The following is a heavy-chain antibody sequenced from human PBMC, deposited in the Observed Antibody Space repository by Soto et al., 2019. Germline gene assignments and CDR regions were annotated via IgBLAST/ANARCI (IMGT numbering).Heavy chain of an antibody. D-gene: IGHD3-10*01. Sequence: QLQLQESGPGLVKPSETLSLTCTVSGDSISRSSYYWGWIRQPPGKGLEWIGSIYYRGRTYYNPSLKSRATISVATSKNQFSLKLSSVTAADTAVYYCATTYFFGSGSGYWGQGTLVTVSS. CDR1: GDSISRSSYY. CDR3: ATTYFFGSGSGY. CDR2: IYYRGRT. J-gene: IGHJ4*02. V-gene: IGHV4-39*01.